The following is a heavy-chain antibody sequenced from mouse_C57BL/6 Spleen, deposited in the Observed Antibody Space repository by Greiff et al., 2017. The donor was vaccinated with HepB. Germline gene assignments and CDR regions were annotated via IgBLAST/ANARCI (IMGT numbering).Heavy chain of an antibody. CDR1: GYAFTNYL. V-gene: IGHV1-54*01. CDR3: ARSPYSNYLSWFAY. J-gene: IGHJ3*01. D-gene: IGHD2-5*01. Sequence: VQLQQSGAELVRPGTSVKVSCKASGYAFTNYLIEWVKQRPGQGLEWIGVINPGSGGTNYNEKFKGKATLTADKSSSTAYVQLSSLTSEDSAVYFCARSPYSNYLSWFAYWGQGTLVTVSA. CDR2: INPGSGGT.